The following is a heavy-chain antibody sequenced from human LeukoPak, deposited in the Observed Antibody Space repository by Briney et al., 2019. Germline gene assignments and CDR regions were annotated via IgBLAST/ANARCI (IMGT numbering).Heavy chain of an antibody. CDR3: AREEYQLKRYFDY. CDR2: IWYDGSNK. V-gene: IGHV3-33*01. Sequence: PGGFLRLSCAASGFTFSSYGMHWVRQAPGKGLEWVAVIWYDGSNKYYADSVKGRFTISRDNSKNTLYLQMNSLRAEDTAVYYCAREEYQLKRYFDYWGQGTLVTVSS. J-gene: IGHJ4*02. CDR1: GFTFSSYG. D-gene: IGHD2-2*01.